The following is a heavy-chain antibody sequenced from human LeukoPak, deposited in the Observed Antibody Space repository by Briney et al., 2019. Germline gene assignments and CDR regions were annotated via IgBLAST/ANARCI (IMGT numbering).Heavy chain of an antibody. J-gene: IGHJ3*01. D-gene: IGHD2-21*02. CDR2: IRSSGSAK. V-gene: IGHV3-48*03. CDR1: GFTFSSYD. Sequence: GGSLRLSCAASGFTFSSYDMNWVRQAPGKGLEWVSYIRSSGSAKYYADSVRGRFTISRDNAKNSLYLQMNSLRAEDTAVYYCARRFSGGDCYFPIDAFDLWGQGTMVTVSS. CDR3: ARRFSGGDCYFPIDAFDL.